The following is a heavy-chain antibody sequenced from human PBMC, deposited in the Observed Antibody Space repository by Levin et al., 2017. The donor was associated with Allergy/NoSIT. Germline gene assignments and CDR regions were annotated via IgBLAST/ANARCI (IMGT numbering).Heavy chain of an antibody. J-gene: IGHJ4*02. Sequence: GESLKISCAASGLSVSNVWMSWVRQAPGKGLEWLGRIKSKTSGGTADCAAPVKGRFTISRDDSKNTLYLQMNSLKTEDTAVYYCNVESGGLGYRSGRGQGTLVTVSS. CDR3: NVESGGLGYRSG. CDR1: GLSVSNVW. D-gene: IGHD6-19*01. V-gene: IGHV3-15*01. CDR2: IKSKTSGGTA.